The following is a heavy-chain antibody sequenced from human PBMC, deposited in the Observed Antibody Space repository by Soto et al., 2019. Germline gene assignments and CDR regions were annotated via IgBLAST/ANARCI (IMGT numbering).Heavy chain of an antibody. Sequence: PSETLSFTCAVYGGSFSGYYWSWIRQPPGKGLEWIGEINHSGSTNYNPSLKSRVTISVDTSKNQFSLKLSSVTAADTAVYYCARGALVVVTAEYYYYYDMDVWGQGTTVTVSS. J-gene: IGHJ6*02. V-gene: IGHV4-34*01. CDR2: INHSGST. CDR3: ARGALVVVTAEYYYYYDMDV. D-gene: IGHD2-21*02. CDR1: GGSFSGYY.